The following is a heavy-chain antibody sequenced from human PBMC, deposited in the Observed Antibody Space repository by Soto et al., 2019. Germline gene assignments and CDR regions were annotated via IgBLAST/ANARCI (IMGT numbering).Heavy chain of an antibody. CDR1: GFTFSSYT. CDR2: ISSSSSYI. Sequence: EVQLVESGGGLVKPGGSLRLSCAAFGFTFSSYTMNWVRQAPGKGLEWVSSISSSSSYIYYGDSVKGRFTISRDNAKTSLLLQMNSRRAEDTAVDYCARDRVGDLKAVDIWGQGTMVTVSS. CDR3: ARDRVGDLKAVDI. V-gene: IGHV3-21*01. J-gene: IGHJ3*02. D-gene: IGHD3-16*01.